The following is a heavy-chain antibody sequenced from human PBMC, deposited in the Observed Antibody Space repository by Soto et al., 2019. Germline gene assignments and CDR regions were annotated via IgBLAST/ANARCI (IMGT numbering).Heavy chain of an antibody. D-gene: IGHD4-4*01. J-gene: IGHJ6*02. CDR3: ARHISNFRYYYYAMDV. Sequence: SETLSLTCAVYGGSFSGYYWTWIRQPPGKGLEWIGDINHSGSTNYNSSLKSRVTISVDTSKNQLSLTLKSVTAADTAMYYCARHISNFRYYYYAMDVWGQGTTVTVSS. V-gene: IGHV4-34*01. CDR1: GGSFSGYY. CDR2: INHSGST.